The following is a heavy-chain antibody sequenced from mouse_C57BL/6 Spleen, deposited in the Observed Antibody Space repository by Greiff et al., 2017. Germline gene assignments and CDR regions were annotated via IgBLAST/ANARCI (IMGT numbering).Heavy chain of an antibody. V-gene: IGHV1-50*01. D-gene: IGHD2-5*01. Sequence: QVQLQQPGAELVKPGASVKLSCKASGYTFTSYWMQWVKQRPGPGLEWIGEIDPSDSYTNYNQKFKGKATLTVDTSSSTAYMQLSSLTSEDSAVYYCARAGNSNYDYFDYWGQGTTLTVSS. CDR2: IDPSDSYT. CDR1: GYTFTSYW. J-gene: IGHJ2*01. CDR3: ARAGNSNYDYFDY.